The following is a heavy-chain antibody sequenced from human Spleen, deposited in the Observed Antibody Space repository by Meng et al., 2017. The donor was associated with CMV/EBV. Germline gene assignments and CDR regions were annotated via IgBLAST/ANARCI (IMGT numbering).Heavy chain of an antibody. CDR2: INPNSGGT. D-gene: IGHD2-2*02. CDR1: GYTFTAYY. V-gene: IGHV1-2*02. Sequence: ASVKVSCKASGYTFTAYYMHWVRQAPGQGLEWMGWINPNSGGTNYAQKFQGRVTMTRDTSINTAYMVLSSLRSDDTAVYYCARATENFVVEPPAILFDYWGQGTLVTVSS. J-gene: IGHJ4*02. CDR3: ARATENFVVEPPAILFDY.